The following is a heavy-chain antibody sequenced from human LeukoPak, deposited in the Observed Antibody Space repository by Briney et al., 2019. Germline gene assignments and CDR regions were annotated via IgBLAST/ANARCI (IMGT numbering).Heavy chain of an antibody. CDR2: IWPGDSDT. D-gene: IGHD1-1*01. J-gene: IGHJ4*02. Sequence: GESLKISCKGSGYTFTDYWIGWVRQMPGEGLEWMGIIWPGDSDTRYSPSFEGQVTISADKSINTAYLQWSSLKASDSAMYYCARRDSLAPFDSWGQGTLVTVSS. CDR3: ARRDSLAPFDS. V-gene: IGHV5-51*01. CDR1: GYTFTDYW.